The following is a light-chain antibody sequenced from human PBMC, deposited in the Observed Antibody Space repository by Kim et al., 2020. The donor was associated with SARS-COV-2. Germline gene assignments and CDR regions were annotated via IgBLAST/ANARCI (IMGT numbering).Light chain of an antibody. CDR3: QTWDTGIRV. V-gene: IGLV4-69*01. CDR2: VNNDGSH. J-gene: IGLJ3*02. CDR1: SGHTRYA. Sequence: QLVLTQSPSASASLGASVKLTCILSSGHTRYAIAWHQQQPEKGPRYLMKVNNDGSHSKGDGISDRFSGSSSGAERYLTISSLQSEDEADYYCQTWDTGIRVFGGGTKVTVL.